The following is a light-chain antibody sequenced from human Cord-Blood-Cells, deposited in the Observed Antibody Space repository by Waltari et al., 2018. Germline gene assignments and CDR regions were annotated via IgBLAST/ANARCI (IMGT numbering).Light chain of an antibody. CDR3: SSYTSSSTYV. Sequence: QSALTQPASVSGSPGQSITISCTGTSSDVGGYNYVSWYQQHPGKAPKLILYDVSNRPSGVSNRFCGSKSGNTASLTISGLQAEDEADEYCSSYTSSSTYVFGTGTKVTVV. CDR1: SSDVGGYNY. CDR2: DVS. J-gene: IGLJ1*01. V-gene: IGLV2-14*01.